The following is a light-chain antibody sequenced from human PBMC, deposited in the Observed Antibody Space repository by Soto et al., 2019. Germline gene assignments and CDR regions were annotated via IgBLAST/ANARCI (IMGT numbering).Light chain of an antibody. Sequence: LTQPASVSGSPGQSITISCTGTSSDVGGYNYVSWYQQHPGKAPKLMIYEVSNRPSGVSNRFSGSKSGNTASLTISGLQAEAEADYYCSSYTSSSPYVSGNGTKVTVL. CDR1: SSDVGGYNY. V-gene: IGLV2-14*01. J-gene: IGLJ1*01. CDR3: SSYTSSSPYV. CDR2: EVS.